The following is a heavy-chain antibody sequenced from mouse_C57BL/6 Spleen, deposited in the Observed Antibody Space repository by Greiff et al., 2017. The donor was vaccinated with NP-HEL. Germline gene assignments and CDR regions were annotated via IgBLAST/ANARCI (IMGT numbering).Heavy chain of an antibody. V-gene: IGHV1-76*01. CDR3: ATIYDGYLDY. J-gene: IGHJ2*01. D-gene: IGHD2-3*01. CDR1: GYTFTDYY. Sequence: QVQLQQSGAELVRPGASVKLSCKASGYTFTDYYINWVKQRPGQGLEWIARIYPGSGNTYYNEKFKGKATLTAEKSSSTAYMQLSSLTSEDSAVYFCATIYDGYLDYWGQGTTLTVSS. CDR2: IYPGSGNT.